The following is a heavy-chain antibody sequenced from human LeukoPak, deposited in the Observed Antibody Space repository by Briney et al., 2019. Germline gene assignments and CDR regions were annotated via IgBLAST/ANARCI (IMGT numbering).Heavy chain of an antibody. J-gene: IGHJ4*02. D-gene: IGHD5-12*01. CDR3: ARELVATMVDY. CDR1: GYTFTGYY. V-gene: IGHV1-2*02. Sequence: GASVNVSCKASGYTFTGYYMHWVRQSPGQGLEWMGWINPNSGGTKYAQKFQGRVTMTRDTSITTAYMELSRLRSDDTAVYYCARELVATMVDYWGQGTLVTVSS. CDR2: INPNSGGT.